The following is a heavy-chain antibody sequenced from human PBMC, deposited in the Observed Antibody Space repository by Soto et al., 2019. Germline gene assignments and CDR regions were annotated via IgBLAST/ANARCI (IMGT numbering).Heavy chain of an antibody. CDR1: GYTFTSYG. Sequence: ASVKVSCKASGYTFTSYGISWVRQAPGQGLEWMGWISAYNGNTNYAQKLQGRVTMTTDTSTSTAYMELRSLRSDDTAVYNCARRYYYDSSGYYSHWGQGTLVTVSS. J-gene: IGHJ1*01. D-gene: IGHD3-22*01. V-gene: IGHV1-18*04. CDR2: ISAYNGNT. CDR3: ARRYYYDSSGYYSH.